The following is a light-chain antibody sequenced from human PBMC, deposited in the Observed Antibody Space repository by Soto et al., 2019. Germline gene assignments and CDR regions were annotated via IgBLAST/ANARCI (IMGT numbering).Light chain of an antibody. V-gene: IGKV1-12*01. CDR2: TAS. J-gene: IGKJ4*01. CDR1: QGISSX. CDR3: XXXXXLPLT. Sequence: QMXQSPXSVSAXVGDRVTITCRASQGISSXLAWYQHKPGKAPKLLMYTASSLQSGVPSRFTGSGSGTXXXLXXXXLXXXXXXXXXXXXXXXLPLTFGGGTKVEIK.